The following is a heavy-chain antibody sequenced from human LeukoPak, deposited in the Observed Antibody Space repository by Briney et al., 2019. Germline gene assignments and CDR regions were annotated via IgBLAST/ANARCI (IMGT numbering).Heavy chain of an antibody. CDR1: GFTFSNAW. V-gene: IGHV3-15*01. Sequence: PGGSLRLSCAASGFTFSNAWMSWVRQAPGKGLEWGGRIKSKTDGGTTDYAAPVKGRFTISRDNSKNTLYLQMNSLKTEDTAVYYCTTLIGYCSSTSCYHALYYYYMDVWGKGTTVTVSS. CDR2: IKSKTDGGTT. D-gene: IGHD2-2*01. CDR3: TTLIGYCSSTSCYHALYYYYMDV. J-gene: IGHJ6*03.